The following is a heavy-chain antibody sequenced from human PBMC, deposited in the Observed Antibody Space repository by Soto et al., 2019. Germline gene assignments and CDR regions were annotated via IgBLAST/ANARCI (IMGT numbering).Heavy chain of an antibody. CDR1: GRIFSSFP. Sequence: QVQVVQSGAEVKKPGSSVKISCKASGRIFSSFPTSWVRQVPGQGLEWMGVVISASGSVTYAPKFQGRVTMTAVNSAGRGYMELTSLTSEDTAIYYCARGGSRDAYNYVLDQWGPGTMVTVS. J-gene: IGHJ1*01. CDR3: ARGGSRDAYNYVLDQ. D-gene: IGHD5-18*01. V-gene: IGHV1-69*06. CDR2: VISASGSV.